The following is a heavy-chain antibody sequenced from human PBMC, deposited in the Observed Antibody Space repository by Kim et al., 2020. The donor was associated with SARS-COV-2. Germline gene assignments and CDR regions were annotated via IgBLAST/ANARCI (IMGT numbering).Heavy chain of an antibody. CDR2: IYPGDSDT. CDR3: ARTIAAAGLTDAFDI. J-gene: IGHJ3*02. CDR1: GYSFTSYW. D-gene: IGHD6-13*01. Sequence: GESLKISCKGSGYSFTSYWIGWVRQMPGKGLEWMGIIYPGDSDTRYSPSFQGQVTISADKSISTAYLQWSSLKASDTAMYYCARTIAAAGLTDAFDIWGQGTMVTVSS. V-gene: IGHV5-51*01.